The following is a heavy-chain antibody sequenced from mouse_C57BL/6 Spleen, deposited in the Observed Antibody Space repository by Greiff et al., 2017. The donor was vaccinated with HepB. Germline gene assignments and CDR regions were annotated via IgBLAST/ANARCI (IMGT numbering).Heavy chain of an antibody. CDR2: INPNNGGT. V-gene: IGHV1-26*01. J-gene: IGHJ2*01. Sequence: EVQLQQSGPALVKPGASVKISCKASGYTFTDYYMNWVKQSHGKSLEWIGDINPNNGGTSYNQKFKGKATLTVDKSSSTAYMELRSLTSEDSAVYYCARSFNWERYFDYWGQGTTLTVS. D-gene: IGHD4-1*02. CDR3: ARSFNWERYFDY. CDR1: GYTFTDYY.